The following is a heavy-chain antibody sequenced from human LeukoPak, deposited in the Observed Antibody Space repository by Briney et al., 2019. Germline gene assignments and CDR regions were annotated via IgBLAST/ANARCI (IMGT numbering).Heavy chain of an antibody. J-gene: IGHJ5*02. D-gene: IGHD4-23*01. CDR2: MNPNSGNT. CDR3: ARGPNKYDGGNSGSAWFDP. V-gene: IGHV1-8*01. Sequence: EASVKVSCKASGYTFTSYDINWVRQATGQGLAWMGWMNPNSGNTGYAQKFQGRVTMTRNTSISTAYLELSSLTSEGTAAYYCARGPNKYDGGNSGSAWFDPWGQGSLVTVSS. CDR1: GYTFTSYD.